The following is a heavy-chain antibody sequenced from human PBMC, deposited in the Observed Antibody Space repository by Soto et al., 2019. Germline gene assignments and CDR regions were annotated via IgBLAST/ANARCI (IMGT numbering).Heavy chain of an antibody. CDR2: ISAYNGNT. CDR1: GYTFTSYG. J-gene: IGHJ4*02. CDR3: ARDSVTLYCSGGSCYRPPPDY. V-gene: IGHV1-18*01. Sequence: ASVKVSCKASGYTFTSYGISWVRQAPGQGLEWMGWISAYNGNTNYAQKLQGRVTTTTDTSTSTAYMELRSLRSDDTAVYYCARDSVTLYCSGGSCYRPPPDYWGQGTLVTVSS. D-gene: IGHD2-15*01.